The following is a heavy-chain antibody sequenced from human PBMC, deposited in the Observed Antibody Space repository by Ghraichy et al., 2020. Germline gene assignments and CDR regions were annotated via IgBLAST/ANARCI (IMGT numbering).Heavy chain of an antibody. V-gene: IGHV3-23*01. CDR1: GFTFSKDA. CDR2: ISGGGGTT. CDR3: AKDPSGYNWFDS. J-gene: IGHJ5*01. D-gene: IGHD3-22*01. Sequence: GESLNISCAASGFTFSKDAMSWVRQAPGKGLEWVSYISGGGGTTYYADSVKGRFTISRDNSKNTLYLQMSSLRAEDTAVYYCAKDPSGYNWFDSWGQGVPVTVSS.